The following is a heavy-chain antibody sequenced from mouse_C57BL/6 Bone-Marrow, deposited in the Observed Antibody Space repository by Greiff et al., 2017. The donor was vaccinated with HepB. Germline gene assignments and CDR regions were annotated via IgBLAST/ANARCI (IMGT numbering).Heavy chain of an antibody. CDR1: GFSLTSYG. J-gene: IGHJ4*01. Sequence: VQGVESGPGLVAPSQRLSITCTVSGFSLTSYGVHWVRQPPGKGLEWLVVIWSDGSTTYNSALKSRLSISKDNSKSQVFLKMNSLQTDDTAMYYCARHEEDSSGYVYAMDYWGQGTSVTVSS. CDR3: ARHEEDSSGYVYAMDY. CDR2: IWSDGST. V-gene: IGHV2-6-1*01. D-gene: IGHD3-2*02.